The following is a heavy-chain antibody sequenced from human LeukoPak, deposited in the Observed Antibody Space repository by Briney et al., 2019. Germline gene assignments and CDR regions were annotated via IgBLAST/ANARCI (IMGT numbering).Heavy chain of an antibody. CDR3: AKDSYSSSWSAI. Sequence: GGSLRLSCAASGYTFSRHGIHWVRQAPGKGLEWVAFIRYDGSNKYYADSVKGRFTISRDNSKNTLYLQMNSLRAEDTAVYYCAKDSYSSSWSAIWGQGTMVTVSS. D-gene: IGHD6-13*01. CDR2: IRYDGSNK. V-gene: IGHV3-30*02. CDR1: GYTFSRHG. J-gene: IGHJ3*02.